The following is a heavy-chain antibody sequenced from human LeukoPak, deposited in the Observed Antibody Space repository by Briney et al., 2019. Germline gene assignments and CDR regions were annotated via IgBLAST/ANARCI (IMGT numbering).Heavy chain of an antibody. CDR1: GLTFDTYW. V-gene: IGHV3-7*02. CDR2: INRDGSEK. CDR3: ARGLTMGHF. D-gene: IGHD4/OR15-4a*01. J-gene: IGHJ4*02. Sequence: PGGSLRLSCAASGLTFDTYWMTGVRQAPGKGLEWVANINRDGSEKNYVGSVRGRFTISRDNTKISLYLQMNSLRAEDTAVYYWARGLTMGHFGGQGTLVTVSS.